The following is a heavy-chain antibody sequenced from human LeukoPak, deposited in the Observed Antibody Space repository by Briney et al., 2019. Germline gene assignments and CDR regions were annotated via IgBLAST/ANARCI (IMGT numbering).Heavy chain of an antibody. J-gene: IGHJ5*02. CDR1: GFTFDDYA. V-gene: IGHV3-9*01. CDR3: ARDGRP. Sequence: GRSLRLSCAASGFTFDDYAMHWVRQAPGKGLEWVSGISWNSGSIGYADSVKGRFTISRDSAKNSLYLQMNSLRAEDTAVYYCARDGRPWGQGTLVTVSS. CDR2: ISWNSGSI.